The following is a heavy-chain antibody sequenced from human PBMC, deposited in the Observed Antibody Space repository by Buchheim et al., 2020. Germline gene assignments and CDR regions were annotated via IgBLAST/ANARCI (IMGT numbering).Heavy chain of an antibody. CDR1: EFTFSSYA. CDR3: AKGEYCSGGNCHYYFDY. CDR2: ISPSGDST. V-gene: IGHV3-23*04. Sequence: EVQLVESGGGLVQPGESLRLSCVASEFTFSSYAMSWVRQAPGKGLEWVSAISPSGDSTYYADSVKGRFSISRDNSKNTVYLQMNSLRAEDRAVYYCAKGEYCSGGNCHYYFDYWGQGTL. J-gene: IGHJ4*02. D-gene: IGHD2-15*01.